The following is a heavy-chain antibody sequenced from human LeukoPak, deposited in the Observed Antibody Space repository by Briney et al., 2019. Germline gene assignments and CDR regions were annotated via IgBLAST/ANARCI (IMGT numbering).Heavy chain of an antibody. Sequence: GGSLRLSCAASGFTFSSYGMHWVRQAPGKGLEWVAVIWYDGSNKYYADSVKGRFTIPRDNSKNTLYLQMNSLRAEDTAVYYCAKDYDILTGYHAPSDYWGQGTLVTVSS. CDR3: AKDYDILTGYHAPSDY. CDR1: GFTFSSYG. J-gene: IGHJ4*02. CDR2: IWYDGSNK. D-gene: IGHD3-9*01. V-gene: IGHV3-33*06.